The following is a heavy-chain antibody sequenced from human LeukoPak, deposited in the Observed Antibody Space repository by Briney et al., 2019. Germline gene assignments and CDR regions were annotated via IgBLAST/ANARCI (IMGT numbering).Heavy chain of an antibody. CDR2: ISGRSSHV. V-gene: IGHV3-21*01. CDR1: GFSFSDYD. Sequence: PGGSLRLSCSASGFSFSDYDMNWVRQAPGKGLEWVSAISGRSSHVYYGESVKGRFTISRDNAKNSLYLQLDSLGVEDTAVYYCGRAFPPLRTSSAGDLWGQGTLVSVSS. CDR3: GRAFPPLRTSSAGDL. D-gene: IGHD3-16*01. J-gene: IGHJ1*01.